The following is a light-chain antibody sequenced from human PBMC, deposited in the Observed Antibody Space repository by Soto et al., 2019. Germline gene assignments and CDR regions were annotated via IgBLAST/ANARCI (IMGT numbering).Light chain of an antibody. J-gene: IGKJ1*01. CDR3: QEYGSSRT. V-gene: IGKV3-20*01. CDR2: GAS. Sequence: EVVLTQSPGTLSLSPGERATLSCRASQSVSRAYLAWYQQKPGQAPSLLIYGASSRATGIPDRFSGSGSGTDFTLTISRLEPDAFAVYYCQEYGSSRTFGKGTKVEIK. CDR1: QSVSRAY.